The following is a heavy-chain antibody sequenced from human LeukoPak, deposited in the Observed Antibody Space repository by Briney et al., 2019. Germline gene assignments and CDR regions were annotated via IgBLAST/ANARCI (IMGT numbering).Heavy chain of an antibody. V-gene: IGHV3-20*04. D-gene: IGHD4-11*01. CDR1: GFTFDDYG. CDR3: ARRGSNPRAFDY. J-gene: IGHJ4*02. Sequence: GGSLRPSCAASGFTFDDYGMSWVRQAPGKGLEWVSGINWNGGSTGYADSVKGRFTISRDNAKNSLYLQMNSLRAEDTALYYCARRGSNPRAFDYWGQGTLVTVSS. CDR2: INWNGGST.